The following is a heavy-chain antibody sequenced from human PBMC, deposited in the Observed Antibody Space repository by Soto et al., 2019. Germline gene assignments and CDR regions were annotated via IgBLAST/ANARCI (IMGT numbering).Heavy chain of an antibody. D-gene: IGHD6-19*01. V-gene: IGHV3-33*01. CDR1: GFTFSSYG. J-gene: IGHJ4*02. Sequence: QVQLVESGGGVVQPGRSLRLSCAASGFTFSSYGMHWVRQAPGKGLEWVAVIWYDGSNKYYADSVKGRFTISRDNSKNTVYLQMNRLRVEDTAVYYCARDRYSSGWYDLDYWGQGTLVTVSS. CDR3: ARDRYSSGWYDLDY. CDR2: IWYDGSNK.